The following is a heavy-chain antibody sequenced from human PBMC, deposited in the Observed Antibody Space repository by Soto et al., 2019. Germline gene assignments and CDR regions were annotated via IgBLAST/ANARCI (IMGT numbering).Heavy chain of an antibody. V-gene: IGHV1-69*13. J-gene: IGHJ6*02. CDR1: GGTFSSYA. D-gene: IGHD5-12*01. Sequence: GASVKVSCKASGGTFSSYAISWVRQAPGQGLEWMGGIIPIFGTANYAQKFQGRVTITADESTSTAYMELSSLRSEDTAVYYCAGGHSGYDYYYYYGMDVWGQGTTVTVS. CDR3: AGGHSGYDYYYYYGMDV. CDR2: IIPIFGTA.